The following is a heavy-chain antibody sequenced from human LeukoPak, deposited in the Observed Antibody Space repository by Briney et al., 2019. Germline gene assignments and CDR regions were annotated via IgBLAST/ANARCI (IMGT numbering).Heavy chain of an antibody. Sequence: PGGSLRLSCAASGFTFDDYAMMWLRQAPEKGPEWVSAIRGSGGGPEYADSVRGRFTISRDNSKNTLYLQMNRLRAEDTAVYYCARDPNGDYVGAFDILGQGTMVIVSS. CDR1: GFTFDDYA. CDR2: IRGSGGGP. J-gene: IGHJ3*02. D-gene: IGHD4-17*01. V-gene: IGHV3-23*01. CDR3: ARDPNGDYVGAFDI.